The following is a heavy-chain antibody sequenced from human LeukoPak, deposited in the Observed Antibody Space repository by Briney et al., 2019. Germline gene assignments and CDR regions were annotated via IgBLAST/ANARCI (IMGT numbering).Heavy chain of an antibody. CDR3: ARDSSWYYFDY. Sequence: GASVKVSCKASGYTFTGYYMHWGRQAPGQGLEWMGWINPNSGGTNYAQKFQGRVIMTRDTSISTAYMELSRLRSDDPAVYYCARDSSWYYFDYWGQGTLVTVSS. CDR2: INPNSGGT. D-gene: IGHD6-13*01. CDR1: GYTFTGYY. V-gene: IGHV1-2*02. J-gene: IGHJ4*02.